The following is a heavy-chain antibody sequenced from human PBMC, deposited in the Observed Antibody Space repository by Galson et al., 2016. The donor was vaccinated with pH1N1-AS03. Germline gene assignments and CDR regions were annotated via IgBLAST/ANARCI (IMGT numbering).Heavy chain of an antibody. Sequence: ETLSLTCTVSGVSVSSYHWSWIRQSAGKGLEWIGRMYDRGFTSYNPSLRSRVTMSVDRSKNQLYLRVNSVTAAETSIYYCARLPHNDHPGFDNWGQGTLVTVSS. D-gene: IGHD1-14*01. CDR3: ARLPHNDHPGFDN. J-gene: IGHJ4*02. CDR2: MYDRGFT. V-gene: IGHV4-4*07. CDR1: GVSVSSYH.